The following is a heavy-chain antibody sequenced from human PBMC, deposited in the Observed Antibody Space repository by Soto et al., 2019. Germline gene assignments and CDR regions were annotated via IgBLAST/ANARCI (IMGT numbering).Heavy chain of an antibody. CDR1: GGSISSSSYY. J-gene: IGHJ6*02. V-gene: IGHV4-39*01. Sequence: QLQLQESGPGLVKPSETLSLTCTVSGGSISSSSYYWGWIRQPPGKGLEWIGSIYYSGSTYYNPSLKSRVTISVDTSKNQCSRKLSPVTAADTAVYYCARPRHFAAAAPREVDDYYGMDVWGQGTTVTVSS. CDR3: ARPRHFAAAAPREVDDYYGMDV. D-gene: IGHD2-2*01. CDR2: IYYSGST.